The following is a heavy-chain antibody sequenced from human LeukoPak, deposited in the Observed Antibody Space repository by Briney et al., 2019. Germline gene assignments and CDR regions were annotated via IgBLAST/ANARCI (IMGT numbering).Heavy chain of an antibody. V-gene: IGHV3-66*02. J-gene: IGHJ4*02. CDR1: GFTVSSNY. CDR3: VRDDSSGYHYRFDY. Sequence: PGGSLRLSXAASGFTVSSNYMSWVCQAPGKGLEWVSVIYSGGSTYYADSVKGRFTISRDKSKNTLYLQMNSLRAEDTAVYYCVRDDSSGYHYRFDYWGQGTLVTVSS. CDR2: IYSGGST. D-gene: IGHD3-22*01.